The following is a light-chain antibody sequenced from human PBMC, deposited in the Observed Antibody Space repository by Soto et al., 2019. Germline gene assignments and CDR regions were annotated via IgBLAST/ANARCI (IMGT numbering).Light chain of an antibody. J-gene: IGKJ1*01. V-gene: IGKV3-20*01. CDR1: QSVSSSN. CDR3: QHTGSSPRT. Sequence: EIVLTQSPGTLSLSPGDRATLYCRASQSVSSSNLAWYQQKRGQSPRLLIYGASSRATGIPDRFSGSGSGPDFTLTISVLEPEDFAVYFCQHTGSSPRTLDQETQWQI. CDR2: GAS.